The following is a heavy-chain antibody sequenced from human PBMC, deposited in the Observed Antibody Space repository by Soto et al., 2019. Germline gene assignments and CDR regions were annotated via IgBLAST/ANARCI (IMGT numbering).Heavy chain of an antibody. D-gene: IGHD6-13*01. CDR2: IGYDGSNK. CDR3: ARDRVSSWFLDY. CDR1: GFTFSSYG. Sequence: QVQLVESGGGVVQPGRSLRLSCAASGFTFSSYGMHWVRQAPDKGLEWVAVIGYDGSNKYYADSVKGRFTISRDNSKNTLYLQMNSLRAEDTAVYYCARDRVSSWFLDYWGQGTLVTVS. V-gene: IGHV3-33*01. J-gene: IGHJ4*02.